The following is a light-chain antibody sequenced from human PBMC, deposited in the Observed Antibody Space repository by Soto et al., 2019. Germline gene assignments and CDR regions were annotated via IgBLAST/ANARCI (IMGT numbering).Light chain of an antibody. Sequence: DIQMTQTPSTLSASVGDRVTITCRASQSISNWLAWYQQKPGKAPKVLIYRASSLESGVPSRFSGSGSGTEFTLTISSLQPDDFATYYCQQHNNYLWTFGQGTKVEI. V-gene: IGKV1-5*03. CDR1: QSISNW. CDR3: QQHNNYLWT. J-gene: IGKJ1*01. CDR2: RAS.